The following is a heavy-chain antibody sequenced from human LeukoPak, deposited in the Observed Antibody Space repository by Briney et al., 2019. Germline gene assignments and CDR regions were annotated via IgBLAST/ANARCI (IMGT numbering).Heavy chain of an antibody. Sequence: PGGSLRLSCAASGFTFSSYGMHWVHQAPGKGLEWVAVVWYDGSKKYSADSVKGRITISRDDSKNTLYLQMNSLRAEDTAVYYCARGVGYYDSSGTIDYWGQGTLVTVSS. CDR1: GFTFSSYG. J-gene: IGHJ4*02. CDR2: VWYDGSKK. D-gene: IGHD3-22*01. CDR3: ARGVGYYDSSGTIDY. V-gene: IGHV3-33*01.